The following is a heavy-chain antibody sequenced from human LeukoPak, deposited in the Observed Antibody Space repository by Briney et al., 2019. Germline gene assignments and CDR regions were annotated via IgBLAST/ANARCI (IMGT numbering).Heavy chain of an antibody. J-gene: IGHJ4*02. CDR1: GFTLGDHY. CDR2: SRDKSNTYTT. V-gene: IGHV3-72*01. D-gene: IGHD2-21*01. Sequence: GGSLRLSCAASGFTLGDHYMDWVRQAPGKGLEWVGRSRDKSNTYTTEYAASVKGRFTISRDDSKNSLYLQMNSLKTEDTAVYYCASLYQGELGYWGQGTLVTVSS. CDR3: ASLYQGELGY.